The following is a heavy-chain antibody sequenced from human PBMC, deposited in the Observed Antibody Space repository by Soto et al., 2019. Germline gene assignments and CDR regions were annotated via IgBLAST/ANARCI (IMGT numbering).Heavy chain of an antibody. V-gene: IGHV1-18*03. CDR3: GILWTEGAIYREDTFDM. CDR1: GYTFTSHG. J-gene: IGHJ3*02. CDR2: ISTYNGKT. D-gene: IGHD3-16*01. Sequence: QLQLVQSGGEVKTPGASVKVSCTTSGYTFTSHGISWVRQAPGQGLEWMGWISTYNGKTDCAQKFQGRSTMTANKRTSTVYMEVRGLRSAAMAVYYCGILWTEGAIYREDTFDMWGQGTKVTVSS.